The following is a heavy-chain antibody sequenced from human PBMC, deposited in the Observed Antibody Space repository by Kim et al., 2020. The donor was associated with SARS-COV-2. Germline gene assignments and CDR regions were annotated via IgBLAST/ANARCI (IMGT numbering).Heavy chain of an antibody. J-gene: IGHJ4*02. V-gene: IGHV4-34*01. CDR1: GGSFSGYY. CDR2: INHSGST. Sequence: SETLSLTCAVYGGSFSGYYWSWIRQPPGKGLEWIGEINHSGSTNYNPSLKSRVTISVDTSKNQFSLKLSSVTAADTAVYYCARFSWVFFWFDYWGQGTLVTVSS. D-gene: IGHD3-3*01. CDR3: ARFSWVFFWFDY.